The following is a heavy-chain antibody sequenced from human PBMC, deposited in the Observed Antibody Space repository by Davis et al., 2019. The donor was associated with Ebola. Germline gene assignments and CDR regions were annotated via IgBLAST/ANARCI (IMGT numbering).Heavy chain of an antibody. CDR3: ARARGGTEYDAFDI. D-gene: IGHD2-8*02. CDR2: INPNSGGT. CDR1: GYTFTGYY. J-gene: IGHJ3*02. V-gene: IGHV1-2*02. Sequence: ASVKVSCKAPGYTFTGYYMQWVRQAPGQGLEWMGWINPNSGGTNYAQKFQGRVTMTRDTSISTAYMELSRLRSDDTAVYYCARARGGTEYDAFDIWGQGTMVTVSS.